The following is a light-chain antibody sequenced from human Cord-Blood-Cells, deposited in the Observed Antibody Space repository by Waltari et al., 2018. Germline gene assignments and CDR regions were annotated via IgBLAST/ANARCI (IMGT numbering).Light chain of an antibody. V-gene: IGKV3-20*01. CDR2: GAY. Sequence: EIVLTQSPGTLSLSPGERATLSCRASQSVSSSYLAWYQQKPGQAPRLLIYGAYSRATGIPARFRGRGSGTDFTLTISILEPEDVAVYYCQQYGSSPPYTFGQGTKLEIK. CDR1: QSVSSSY. J-gene: IGKJ2*01. CDR3: QQYGSSPPYT.